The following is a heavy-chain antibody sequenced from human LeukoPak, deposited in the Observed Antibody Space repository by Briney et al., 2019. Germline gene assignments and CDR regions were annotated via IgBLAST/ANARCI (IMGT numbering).Heavy chain of an antibody. J-gene: IGHJ4*02. CDR3: AKGPSSKAHYYGDYVLY. CDR1: GFTFDDYA. Sequence: PGRSLRLSCAASGFTFDDYAMHWVRQAPGKGLEWVSGISWNSGSIGYADSVKGRFTISRDNAKNSLYLQINSLRAEDTALYYCAKGPSSKAHYYGDYVLYWGQGTLVTVAS. V-gene: IGHV3-9*01. D-gene: IGHD4-17*01. CDR2: ISWNSGSI.